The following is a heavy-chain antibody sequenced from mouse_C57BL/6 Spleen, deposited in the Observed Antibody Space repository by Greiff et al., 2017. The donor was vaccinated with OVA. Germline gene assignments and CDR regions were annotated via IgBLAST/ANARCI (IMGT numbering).Heavy chain of an antibody. V-gene: IGHV1-80*01. Sequence: VQLQQSGAELVKPGASVKISCKASGYAFSSYWMNWVKQRPGKGLEWIGQIYPGDGDTNYNGKFKGKATLTADKSSSTAYMQLSSLTSADSAVYFCARCWDVPYYFDYWGQGTTLTVSS. J-gene: IGHJ2*01. D-gene: IGHD4-1*01. CDR2: IYPGDGDT. CDR1: GYAFSSYW. CDR3: ARCWDVPYYFDY.